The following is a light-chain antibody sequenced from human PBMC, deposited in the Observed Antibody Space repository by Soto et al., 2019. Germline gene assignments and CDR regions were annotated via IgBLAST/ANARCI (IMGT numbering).Light chain of an antibody. CDR2: DVS. V-gene: IGLV2-14*03. CDR1: SSDVGGYNY. CDR3: SSYTTSNTRQIV. Sequence: QSALTQPAPVSGSPGQSITISCTGTSSDVGGYNYVSWYQHHPGKAPKLMIYDVSNRPSGVSNRFSGSKSGNTASLTISGLQPEDEADSYCSSYTTSNTRQIVLGTGTKVTVL. J-gene: IGLJ1*01.